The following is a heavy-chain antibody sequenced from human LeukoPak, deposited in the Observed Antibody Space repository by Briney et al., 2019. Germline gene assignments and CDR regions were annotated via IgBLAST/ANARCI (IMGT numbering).Heavy chain of an antibody. D-gene: IGHD5-18*01. CDR3: AREGRYSYGPFDY. CDR1: GGSISSGGYY. CDR2: IYYSGST. V-gene: IGHV4-31*03. Sequence: SETLSLTCTVSGGSISSGGYYWSWIRQHPGKGLEWIGYIYYSGSTYYNPSLKSRVTISVDTSKNQFSLKLSSATAADTAVYYCAREGRYSYGPFDYWGQGTLVTVSS. J-gene: IGHJ4*02.